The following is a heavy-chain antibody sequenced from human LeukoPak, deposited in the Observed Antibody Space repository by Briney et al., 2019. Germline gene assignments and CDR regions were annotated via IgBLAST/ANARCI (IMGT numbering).Heavy chain of an antibody. D-gene: IGHD4-23*01. Sequence: ASVKVSCKASGYTFTSYYMHWVRQAPGQGLEWMGIINPSGGSTSYAQKFQGRVTMTRDTSTSTVYMELSSLRSEDTAVYYCARDMSSDHGGFFFHDAFDIWGQGTMVTVSS. CDR2: INPSGGST. J-gene: IGHJ3*02. CDR3: ARDMSSDHGGFFFHDAFDI. CDR1: GYTFTSYY. V-gene: IGHV1-46*01.